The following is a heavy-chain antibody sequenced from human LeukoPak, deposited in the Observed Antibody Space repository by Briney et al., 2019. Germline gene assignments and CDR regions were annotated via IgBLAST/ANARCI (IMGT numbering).Heavy chain of an antibody. J-gene: IGHJ4*02. CDR3: ARASGGLRGYLDY. D-gene: IGHD5-12*01. Sequence: SETLSLTCAVYGGSFSGYYWSWIRQPPGKGLEWIGSISYSGSTYYNPSLKSRVTISVDTSKNQFSLNLSSVTAADTAVYYCARASGGLRGYLDYWGQGTLVTVSS. CDR2: ISYSGST. V-gene: IGHV4-34*01. CDR1: GGSFSGYY.